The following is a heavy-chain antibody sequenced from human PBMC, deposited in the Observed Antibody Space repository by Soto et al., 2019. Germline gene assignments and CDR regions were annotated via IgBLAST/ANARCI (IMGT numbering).Heavy chain of an antibody. V-gene: IGHV3-23*01. Sequence: EVQILQSERGLEQPGGSLRLCCAASGFTFSNYAMSWIRQAPGKGLEWVSTIRETGNTYYADSVRGRFATSRDNSENTLYLQMSSLRAEDTAVYYCAKQQMGVIRALDYWGQGTLVTVSS. CDR1: GFTFSNYA. CDR2: IRETGNT. CDR3: AKQQMGVIRALDY. D-gene: IGHD1-26*01. J-gene: IGHJ4*02.